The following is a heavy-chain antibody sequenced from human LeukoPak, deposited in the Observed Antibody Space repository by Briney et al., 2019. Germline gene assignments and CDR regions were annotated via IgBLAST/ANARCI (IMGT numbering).Heavy chain of an antibody. V-gene: IGHV1-69*13. D-gene: IGHD4-17*01. CDR3: ARTQQGTVTTKLDY. CDR1: GGTFSSYA. CDR2: IIPIFGTA. J-gene: IGHJ4*02. Sequence: ASVKVSCKASGGTFSSYAISWVRQAPGQGLEWMGGIIPIFGTANYAQKFQGRVTITADESTSTAYMELSSLRSEDTAVYYCARTQQGTVTTKLDYWGQGTLVTVSS.